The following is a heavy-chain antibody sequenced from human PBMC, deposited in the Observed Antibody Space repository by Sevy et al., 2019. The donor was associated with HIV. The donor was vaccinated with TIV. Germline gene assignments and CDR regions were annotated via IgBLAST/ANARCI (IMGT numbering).Heavy chain of an antibody. J-gene: IGHJ6*03. Sequence: GGSLRLSCVASGFTFDSYWMHWVRQAPGKGLVWVSRINSDGSSTPYADSVEGRFTISRDNAKNTLYLQLNRLGAEDTAVYYCTRGDPIVPPAGYYYHMDVWGKGTTVTVSS. V-gene: IGHV3-74*01. CDR2: INSDGSST. D-gene: IGHD1-26*01. CDR1: GFTFDSYW. CDR3: TRGDPIVPPAGYYYHMDV.